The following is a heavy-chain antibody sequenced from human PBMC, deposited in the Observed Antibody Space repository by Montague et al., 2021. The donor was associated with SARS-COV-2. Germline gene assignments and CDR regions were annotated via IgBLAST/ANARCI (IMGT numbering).Heavy chain of an antibody. Sequence: SETLSLTCTVSGGSISSYYWNWIRQPPGKGLGWIGYIYYSGSTNXNPSLKRRVTILIDMSKNQISLKLSSVTAATTAVSYCARGIGGSYLYYFDYWGQGTTVTVSS. CDR2: IYYSGST. CDR3: ARGIGGSYLYYFDY. J-gene: IGHJ4*02. V-gene: IGHV4-59*01. CDR1: GGSISSYY. D-gene: IGHD1-26*01.